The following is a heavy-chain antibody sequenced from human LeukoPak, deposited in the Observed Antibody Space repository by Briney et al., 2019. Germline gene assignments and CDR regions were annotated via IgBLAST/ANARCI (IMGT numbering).Heavy chain of an antibody. J-gene: IGHJ4*02. V-gene: IGHV3-23*01. CDR3: AKAAVYHDSCPDS. CDR2: ISSSGGNT. D-gene: IGHD5/OR15-5a*01. Sequence: GGSLRLSCAASGFIFSTYTMNWVRQAPGKGLEWVSSISSSGGNTYYADSVKGRFTISRDNSKNTLYLQVISLRAEDTAVYYCAKAAVYHDSCPDSWGQGTLVTVSS. CDR1: GFIFSTYT.